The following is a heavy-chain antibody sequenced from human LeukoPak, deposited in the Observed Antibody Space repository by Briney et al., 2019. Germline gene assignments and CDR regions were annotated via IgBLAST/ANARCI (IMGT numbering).Heavy chain of an antibody. Sequence: AGGSLRLSCAASGFTFSDYYMSWIRQAPGKGLEWVSYISSSGSTIYYADSVKGRFTISRDNAKNSLYLQMNSPRAEDTAVYYCARGRITIFGVVDDAFDIWGQGTMVTVSS. V-gene: IGHV3-11*01. CDR2: ISSSGSTI. J-gene: IGHJ3*02. CDR3: ARGRITIFGVVDDAFDI. CDR1: GFTFSDYY. D-gene: IGHD3-3*01.